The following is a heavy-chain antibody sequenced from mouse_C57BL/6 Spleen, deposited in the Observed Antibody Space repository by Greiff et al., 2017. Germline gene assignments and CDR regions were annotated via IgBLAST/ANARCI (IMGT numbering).Heavy chain of an antibody. CDR1: GYTFTDYY. CDR2: IYPGSGNT. D-gene: IGHD2-13*01. CDR3: ALGGEDY. Sequence: QVQLQQSGAELVRPRASVKLSCKASGYTFTDYYINWVKQRPGQGLEWIARIYPGSGNTYYNEKFKGKATLTAEKSSSTAYMQLSSLTSEDSAVYFCALGGEDYWGQGTSVTVSS. V-gene: IGHV1-76*01. J-gene: IGHJ4*01.